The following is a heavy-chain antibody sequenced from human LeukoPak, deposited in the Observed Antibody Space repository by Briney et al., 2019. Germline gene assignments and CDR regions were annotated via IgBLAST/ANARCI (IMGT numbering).Heavy chain of an antibody. CDR1: SYTFTNYA. Sequence: ASVKVSCKASSYTFTNYAFTWVRQAPGQGLEWMGWISAYNGNTNYAQKLQGRVTMTRDMSTSTVYMELSSLRSEDTAVYYCARGKRPLYSSGWFPFDYWGQGTLVTVSS. CDR3: ARGKRPLYSSGWFPFDY. V-gene: IGHV1-18*01. D-gene: IGHD6-19*01. CDR2: ISAYNGNT. J-gene: IGHJ4*02.